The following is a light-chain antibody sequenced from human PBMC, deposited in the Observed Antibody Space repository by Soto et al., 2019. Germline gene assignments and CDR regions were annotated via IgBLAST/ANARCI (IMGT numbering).Light chain of an antibody. CDR2: GAS. J-gene: IGKJ1*01. Sequence: EIVMTQSPATLSVSPGERATLSCRASQSVSSNLAWYQQKPGQAPRLLIYGASTRATGIPARFSGSGSETEFTLTISSLQSEDFAVYYCQQYNNWPPWTFGKGTKLEIK. CDR3: QQYNNWPPWT. CDR1: QSVSSN. V-gene: IGKV3-15*01.